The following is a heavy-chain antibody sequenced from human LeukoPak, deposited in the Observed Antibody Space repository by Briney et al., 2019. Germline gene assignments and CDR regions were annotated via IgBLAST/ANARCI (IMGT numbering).Heavy chain of an antibody. CDR2: IYTSGST. D-gene: IGHD3-3*01. V-gene: IGHV4-4*07. CDR1: GGSISSYY. CDR3: AREGRFLEWFEADYYYYYMDV. Sequence: PSETLSLTCTVSGGSISSYYWSWIRQPAGKGLEWIGRIYTSGSTNYNPSLKSRVTMSVDTSKNQFSLKLSSVTAADTAVYYCAREGRFLEWFEADYYYYYMDVWGKGTMVTVSS. J-gene: IGHJ6*03.